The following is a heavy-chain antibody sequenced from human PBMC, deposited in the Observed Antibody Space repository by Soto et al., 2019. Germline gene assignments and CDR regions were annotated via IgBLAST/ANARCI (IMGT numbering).Heavy chain of an antibody. CDR2: IYHSGST. J-gene: IGHJ4*02. CDR1: GGSISTGGYY. CDR3: ARGLSVTLFDN. V-gene: IGHV4-31*03. Sequence: QVQLQESGPGLVKPSQTLSLTCTVSGGSISTGGYYWSWIRQHPGKGLEWIGYIYHSGSTYYNPSLKSRVTISVDTSKNQFSLKLSSVTAVDTAVYYCARGLSVTLFDNWGQGTLVTVSS. D-gene: IGHD4-17*01.